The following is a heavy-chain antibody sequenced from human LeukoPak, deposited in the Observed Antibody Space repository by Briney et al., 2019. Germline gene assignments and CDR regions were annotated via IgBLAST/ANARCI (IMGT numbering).Heavy chain of an antibody. D-gene: IGHD3-10*01. CDR3: ARDGGSGIFTSGSFDY. V-gene: IGHV4-39*02. J-gene: IGHJ4*02. Sequence: PSETLSLTCTVSGGSISSSSYYWGWIRQPPGKGLEWIGSIYYSGSTYYNPSLKSRVTISVDTSKNQFSLKLSSVTAADTAVYYCARDGGSGIFTSGSFDYWGQGTLVTVSS. CDR1: GGSISSSSYY. CDR2: IYYSGST.